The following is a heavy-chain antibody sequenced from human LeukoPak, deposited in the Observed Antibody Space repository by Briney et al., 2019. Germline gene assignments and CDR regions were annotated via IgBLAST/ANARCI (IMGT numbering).Heavy chain of an antibody. D-gene: IGHD2-2*01. CDR1: GFTVSSNY. CDR3: ARHGTSCCRGPKYYGMDV. J-gene: IGHJ6*02. V-gene: IGHV3-53*01. Sequence: GGSLRLSCAASGFTVSSNYMSWVRQAPGKGLEWVSVIYSGGSTYYADSVKGRFTICRDNSKNTLYLQMNSLRAEDTAVYYCARHGTSCCRGPKYYGMDVWGQGTTVTVSS. CDR2: IYSGGST.